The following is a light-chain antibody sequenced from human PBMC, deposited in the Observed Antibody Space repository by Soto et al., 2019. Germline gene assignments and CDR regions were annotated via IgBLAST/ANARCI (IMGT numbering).Light chain of an antibody. CDR3: QQRSNWLT. J-gene: IGKJ4*01. CDR1: QSVSKY. CDR2: DAA. V-gene: IGKV3-11*01. Sequence: EIVLTQSPATLSLSPGERATLSCRASQSVSKYLAWYQQKPGQAPRLLIYDAAVRATGIPDRFSGSGSGTDFTLTISSLEPEDFAIYYCQQRSNWLTFGGGTKVEIK.